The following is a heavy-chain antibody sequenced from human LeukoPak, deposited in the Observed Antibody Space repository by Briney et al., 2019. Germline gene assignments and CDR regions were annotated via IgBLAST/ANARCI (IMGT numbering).Heavy chain of an antibody. Sequence: PGGSLRLSCAASGFTFDDYAMHWVRQAPGKGLEWVSLISGDGGSTYYADSVKGRFTISRENAKSSLYLQMNSLEAEDTATCHCVREIMGSYGGHYYYGIDVWGQGTTVTVSS. CDR1: GFTFDDYA. CDR3: VREIMGSYGGHYYYGIDV. V-gene: IGHV3-43*02. D-gene: IGHD1-26*01. CDR2: ISGDGGST. J-gene: IGHJ6*02.